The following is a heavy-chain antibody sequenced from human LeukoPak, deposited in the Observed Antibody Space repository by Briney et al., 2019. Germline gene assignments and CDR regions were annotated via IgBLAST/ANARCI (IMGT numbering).Heavy chain of an antibody. CDR1: GFTVSSNY. CDR3: AKAHYGDYLSDAFDI. J-gene: IGHJ3*02. Sequence: QSGGSLRLSCAASGFTVSSNYMSWVRQAPGKGLEWVSAISGSGGSTYYADSVKGRFTISRDNSKNTLYLQMNSLRAEDTAVYYCAKAHYGDYLSDAFDIWGQGTMVTVSS. V-gene: IGHV3-23*01. D-gene: IGHD4-17*01. CDR2: ISGSGGST.